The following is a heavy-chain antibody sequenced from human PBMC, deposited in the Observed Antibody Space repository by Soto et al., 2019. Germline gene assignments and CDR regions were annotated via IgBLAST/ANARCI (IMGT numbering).Heavy chain of an antibody. D-gene: IGHD6-6*01. CDR1: GFTFSSYA. V-gene: IGHV3-30-3*01. Sequence: GGSLRLSCAASGFTFSSYAMHWVRQAPGKGLEWVAVISYDGSNKYYADSVKGRFTISRDNSENTLYLQMNSLRAEDTAVYYCARDKGIAARPSYYFDYWGQGTLVTVSS. CDR2: ISYDGSNK. J-gene: IGHJ4*02. CDR3: ARDKGIAARPSYYFDY.